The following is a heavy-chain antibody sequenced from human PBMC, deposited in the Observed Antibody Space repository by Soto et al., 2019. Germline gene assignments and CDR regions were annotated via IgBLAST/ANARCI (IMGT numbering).Heavy chain of an antibody. D-gene: IGHD3-3*01. CDR1: GGTFSSYA. Sequence: SVKVSCKASGGTFSSYAISWVRQAPGQGLEWMGGIIPIFGTANYAQKFQGRVTMTADESTSTAYMELSSLRSDDTAVYYCAGDTSIPFGQHWGQGTLVTVSS. V-gene: IGHV1-69*13. CDR2: IIPIFGTA. CDR3: AGDTSIPFGQH. J-gene: IGHJ1*01.